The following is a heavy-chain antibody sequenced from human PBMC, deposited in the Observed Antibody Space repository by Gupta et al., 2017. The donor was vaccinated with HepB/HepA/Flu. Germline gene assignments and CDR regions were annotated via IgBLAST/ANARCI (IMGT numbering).Heavy chain of an antibody. J-gene: IGHJ4*02. CDR1: GGSISSDDYY. CDR2: IYYSGST. V-gene: IGHV4-30-4*01. CDR3: TRGFSKTPNDS. Sequence: QVQLQESGPGLVKPSQTLSLTCTVSGGSISSDDYYWNWIRQPPGKGLEWIGYIYYSGSTYYNPSLKSRVTISVDPATNQFSLKLSSVTAAVTAVYYCTRGFSKTPNDSWGQGTLVTVSS.